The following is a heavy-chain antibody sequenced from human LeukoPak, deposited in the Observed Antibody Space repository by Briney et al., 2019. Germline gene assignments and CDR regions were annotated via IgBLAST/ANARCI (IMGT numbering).Heavy chain of an antibody. J-gene: IGHJ5*02. CDR1: GYTFTSYY. CDR2: INPSGGST. Sequence: GASVKVSCKASGYTFTSYYMHWVRQAPGQGLEWMGIINPSGGSTSYAQKFQGRVTMTRDTSTSTVYMELSSLRSEDTAVYYCARDSSIFGVVTNPHWFDPWGQGTLVTVSS. D-gene: IGHD3-3*01. V-gene: IGHV1-46*01. CDR3: ARDSSIFGVVTNPHWFDP.